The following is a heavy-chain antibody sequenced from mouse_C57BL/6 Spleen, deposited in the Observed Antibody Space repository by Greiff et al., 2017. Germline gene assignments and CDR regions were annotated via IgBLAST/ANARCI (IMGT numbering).Heavy chain of an antibody. CDR3: ARTDGYDEGFDY. V-gene: IGHV1-54*01. CDR1: GYAFTNYL. Sequence: QVQLQQSGAELVRPGTSVKVSCKASGYAFTNYLIEWVKQRPGQGLEWIGVINPGSGGTNYNEKFKGKATLTVDKSSSTAYMQLSSLTSEDSAVYFCARTDGYDEGFDYWGQGTTRTVSS. CDR2: INPGSGGT. D-gene: IGHD2-2*01. J-gene: IGHJ2*01.